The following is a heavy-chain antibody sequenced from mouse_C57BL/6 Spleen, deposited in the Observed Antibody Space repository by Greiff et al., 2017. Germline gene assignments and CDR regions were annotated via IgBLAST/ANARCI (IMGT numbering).Heavy chain of an antibody. CDR1: GFNIKDYY. CDR2: IDPEDGDT. J-gene: IGHJ4*01. D-gene: IGHD1-1*01. V-gene: IGHV14-1*01. CDR3: TYLHGSPFMDY. Sequence: EVQLQQSGAELVRPGASVKLSCTASGFNIKDYYMHWVKQRPEQGLEWIGRIDPEDGDTEYAPKFQGKATMTADTSSKTAYLQLSSLTSEDTAVYYCTYLHGSPFMDYWGQGTSVTVSS.